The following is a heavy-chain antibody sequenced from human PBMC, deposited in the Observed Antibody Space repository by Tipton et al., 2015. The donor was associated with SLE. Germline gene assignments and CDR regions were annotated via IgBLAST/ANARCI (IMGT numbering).Heavy chain of an antibody. D-gene: IGHD6-13*01. Sequence: QLVQSGAEVKKPGESLKISCKGSGYTFTSYWIGWVRQMPGKGLEWMGIIYPGDSDTRYSPSFQGQVTLSADKSITTAYLQWGSLKASDTAMYYCAKKEYSSSWGGYYMDVWGKGTTVTFSS. CDR3: AKKEYSSSWGGYYMDV. CDR2: IYPGDSDT. CDR1: GYTFTSYW. J-gene: IGHJ6*03. V-gene: IGHV5-51*03.